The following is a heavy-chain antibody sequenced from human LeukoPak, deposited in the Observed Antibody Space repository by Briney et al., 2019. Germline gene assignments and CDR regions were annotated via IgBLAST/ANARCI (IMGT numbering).Heavy chain of an antibody. CDR1: GGTFSSYA. V-gene: IGHV1-69*06. CDR2: IIPIFGTA. CDR3: ARDNSVRDEAWWFNP. Sequence: GASVKVSCKASGGTFSSYAISWVRQAPGQGLEWMGGIIPIFGTANYAQKFQGRVTITADKSPSTAYMELSSLRSEDTAVYYCARDNSVRDEAWWFNPWGQGTLVTVSS. D-gene: IGHD5-24*01. J-gene: IGHJ5*02.